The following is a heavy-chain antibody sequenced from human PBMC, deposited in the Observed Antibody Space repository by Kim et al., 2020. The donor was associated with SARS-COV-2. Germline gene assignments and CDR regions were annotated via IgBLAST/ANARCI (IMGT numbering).Heavy chain of an antibody. D-gene: IGHD6-13*01. CDR1: GFTFSSYG. V-gene: IGHV3-30*18. CDR3: AKEEGDSSSWYLRYYYYGMDV. J-gene: IGHJ6*02. CDR2: ISYDGSNK. Sequence: GGSLRLSCAASGFTFSSYGMHWVRQAPGKGLEWVAVISYDGSNKYYADSVKGRFTISRDNSKNTLYLQMNSLRAEDTAVYYCAKEEGDSSSWYLRYYYYGMDVWGQGTTVTVSS.